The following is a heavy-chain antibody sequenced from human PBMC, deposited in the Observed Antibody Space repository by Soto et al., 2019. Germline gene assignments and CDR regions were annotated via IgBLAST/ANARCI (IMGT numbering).Heavy chain of an antibody. CDR3: ASRSYAMDI. Sequence: QVQLQESGPGLVKPSGTLSLTCAVSGGSISSSNWWSWVRQPPGKGLEWIGDIFHNGNSYSNPSLTSRVTMSVDKSKHQFSRTLNSVTAADTAVYYCASRSYAMDIWGQGTTVPVS. V-gene: IGHV4-4*02. CDR2: IFHNGNS. J-gene: IGHJ6*01. CDR1: GGSISSSNW. D-gene: IGHD3-16*02.